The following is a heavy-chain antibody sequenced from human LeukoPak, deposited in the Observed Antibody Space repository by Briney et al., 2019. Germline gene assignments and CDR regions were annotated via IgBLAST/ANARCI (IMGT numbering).Heavy chain of an antibody. V-gene: IGHV1-46*01. D-gene: IGHD1-1*01. CDR3: AGGTTDDY. J-gene: IGHJ4*02. CDR2: INPSGGST. CDR1: GYTFTSYN. Sequence: ASVKVSCKASGYTFTSYNIGWVRQAPGQGLEWMGVINPSGGSTRYAQKFQGRVTMTGDPSTRTVYMELSSLTSDDTAVYYCAGGTTDDYWGQGTPVTVSS.